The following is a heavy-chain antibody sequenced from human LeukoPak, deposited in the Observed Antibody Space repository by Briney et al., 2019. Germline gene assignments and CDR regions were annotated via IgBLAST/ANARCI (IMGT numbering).Heavy chain of an antibody. D-gene: IGHD3-10*01. CDR2: IYPNSGGT. V-gene: IGHV1-2*02. CDR1: GYTFTAYY. CDR3: ARAIGEFYGSGSYYS. Sequence: ASVKVSCKASGYTFTAYYMHWVRQAPGQGLEWMGWIYPNSGGTNYAQKFQGRVTMTRDTSISTAYMELSSLRSDDTAVYYCARAIGEFYGSGSYYSWGRGTLVTVPS. J-gene: IGHJ4*02.